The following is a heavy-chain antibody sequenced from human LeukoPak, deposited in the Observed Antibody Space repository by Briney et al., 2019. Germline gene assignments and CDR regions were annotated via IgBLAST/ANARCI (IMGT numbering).Heavy chain of an antibody. CDR1: GFTFSSYS. CDR2: ISSSSSYI. D-gene: IGHD3-22*01. J-gene: IGHJ3*02. Sequence: GGSLRLSCAASGFTFSSYSMNWVRQAPGKGLEWVSSISSSSSYIYYADSVKGRFTISRDNAKNSLYLQMNSLRAEDTAVYYCASLPITMIVVVPRDAFDIWGQGTMVTVSS. V-gene: IGHV3-21*01. CDR3: ASLPITMIVVVPRDAFDI.